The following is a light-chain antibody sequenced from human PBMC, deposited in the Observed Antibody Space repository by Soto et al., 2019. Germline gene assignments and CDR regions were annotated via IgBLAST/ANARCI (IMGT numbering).Light chain of an antibody. J-gene: IGLJ1*01. Sequence: QSALTQPASVSGSPGQSITISCTGTSSDVGGYDYVSWYQQHPDKAPKLIIYEVTDRPSGVSSRFSGSKSGNTASLTISGLQAEDEADYYCSSFTSGSTRVFGTGSKVTVL. V-gene: IGLV2-14*01. CDR2: EVT. CDR3: SSFTSGSTRV. CDR1: SSDVGGYDY.